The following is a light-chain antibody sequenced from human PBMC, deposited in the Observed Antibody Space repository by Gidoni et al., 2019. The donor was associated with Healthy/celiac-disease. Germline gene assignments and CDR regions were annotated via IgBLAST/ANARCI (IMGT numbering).Light chain of an antibody. CDR3: QQYGSSPRLT. CDR2: GAA. V-gene: IGKV3-20*01. Sequence: EIVLTQSPATLSLSPGERATLSCRASQSVSSCYLALDQQKPGQAPRLLIYGAASRATAIPDRSRVSGSGSDFALTISRLEPEHVAVYYCQQYGSSPRLTFGQGTKVEIK. J-gene: IGKJ1*01. CDR1: QSVSSCY.